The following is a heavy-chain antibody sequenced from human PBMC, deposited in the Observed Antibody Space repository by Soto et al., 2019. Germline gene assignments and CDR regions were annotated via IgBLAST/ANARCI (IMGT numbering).Heavy chain of an antibody. CDR3: AADLYDSSDVKDLGVY. CDR1: GFTFTSSA. Sequence: ASVKASCKASGFTFTSSAVQWVRQARGQRLEWIGWIVIGRGNTNYAQKFQERVTITRDMSTSTAYMELSSLRSEDTAVYYCAADLYDSSDVKDLGVYWGRGTLVTVSS. D-gene: IGHD3-22*01. J-gene: IGHJ4*02. CDR2: IVIGRGNT. V-gene: IGHV1-58*01.